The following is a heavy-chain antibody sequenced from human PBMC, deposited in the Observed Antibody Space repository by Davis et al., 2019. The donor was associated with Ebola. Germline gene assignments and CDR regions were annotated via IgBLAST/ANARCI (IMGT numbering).Heavy chain of an antibody. CDR2: IYPGDSDT. CDR1: GYTFTTYW. D-gene: IGHD3-3*02. V-gene: IGHV5-51*01. J-gene: IGHJ4*02. Sequence: GESLKISCKGSGYTFTTYWIGWVRQMPGKGLEWMGIIYPGDSDTRYSPSFQGQVTIAADKSISTAYLQWSSLKASATAMYYCARRGGWSGAFLDYWGQGTLVTVSS. CDR3: ARRGGWSGAFLDY.